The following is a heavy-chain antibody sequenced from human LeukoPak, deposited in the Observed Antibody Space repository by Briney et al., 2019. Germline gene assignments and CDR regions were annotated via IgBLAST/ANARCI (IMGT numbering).Heavy chain of an antibody. J-gene: IGHJ4*02. CDR1: GGSFSGYY. Sequence: SETLSLTCAVYGGSFSGYYWSWIRQPPGKGLEWIGEINHSGSTNYNPSLKSRVTISVDTSKNRFSLKLSSVTAADTAVYYCARGSRYYDFWSGYSNFDYWGQGTLVTVSS. D-gene: IGHD3-3*01. V-gene: IGHV4-34*01. CDR3: ARGSRYYDFWSGYSNFDY. CDR2: INHSGST.